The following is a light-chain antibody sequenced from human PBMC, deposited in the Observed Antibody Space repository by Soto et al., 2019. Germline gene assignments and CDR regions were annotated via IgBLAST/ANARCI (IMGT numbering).Light chain of an antibody. CDR1: SSDVGGYNY. V-gene: IGLV2-14*01. J-gene: IGLJ2*01. Sequence: QSALTQPASVSGSPGQSITISCTGTSSDVGGYNYVSWYQQHPGKAPKLMIDDVSNRPSGVSNRFSGSKSGNTASLTISGLQAEDEADYYCTSYRSNSTVVFGGGTKLTVL. CDR3: TSYRSNSTVV. CDR2: DVS.